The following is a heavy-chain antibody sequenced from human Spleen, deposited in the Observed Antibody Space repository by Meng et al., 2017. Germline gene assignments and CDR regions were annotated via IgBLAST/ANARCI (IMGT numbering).Heavy chain of an antibody. CDR3: ARDEDISAAGKLFGDY. J-gene: IGHJ4*02. V-gene: IGHV1-18*01. CDR1: GGTFSSYA. D-gene: IGHD6-13*01. CDR2: ISAYNGNT. Sequence: QCELVQSGVEVEKPGSSVKGCCKASGGTFSSYAISWVRQAPGQGLEWMGWISAYNGNTNYAQKLQGRVTMTTDTSTSTAYMELRSLRSDDTAVYYCARDEDISAAGKLFGDYWGQGTLVTVSS.